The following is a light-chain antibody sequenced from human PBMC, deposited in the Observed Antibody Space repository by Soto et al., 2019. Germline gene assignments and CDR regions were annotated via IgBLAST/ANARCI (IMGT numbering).Light chain of an antibody. J-gene: IGKJ5*01. CDR3: QQRSDWPIP. V-gene: IGKV3-11*01. Sequence: PQSPSTLSLSPGERATLSCMASQSVSSYLAWYQQKPGQAPRLLIYDVSTRATGIPAGFSGSGSGTDFTLTITSLEPEDFAVYSCQQRSDWPIPFGQGTRLEIK. CDR1: QSVSSY. CDR2: DVS.